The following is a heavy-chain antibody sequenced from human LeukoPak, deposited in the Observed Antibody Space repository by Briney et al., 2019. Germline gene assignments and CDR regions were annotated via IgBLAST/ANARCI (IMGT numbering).Heavy chain of an antibody. CDR2: IWYDGSNK. CDR3: ARGVSYYFDY. D-gene: IGHD2-15*01. J-gene: IGHJ4*02. Sequence: PGRSLRLSCAASGFTFNSYGMHWVRQAPGKGLEWVAVIWYDGSNKYYADSVKGRFTISRDNSKNTLYLQMNSLRAEDTAVYYCARGVSYYFDYWGQGTLVTVSS. V-gene: IGHV3-33*01. CDR1: GFTFNSYG.